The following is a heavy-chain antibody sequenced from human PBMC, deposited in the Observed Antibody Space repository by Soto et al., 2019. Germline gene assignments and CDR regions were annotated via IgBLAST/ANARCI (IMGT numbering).Heavy chain of an antibody. CDR3: ARGLGTNGLDV. D-gene: IGHD7-27*01. CDR2: ISTYSGNT. J-gene: IGHJ6*02. V-gene: IGHV1-18*04. CDR1: GYKFITYG. Sequence: QIQLVQSGGEVKKPGASVKVSCKASGYKFITYGITWVRQAPGQGLEWMGGISTYSGNTDYAQSFQDRVTMNTDTSTSTVYMELGSLRSDDTAVYYCARGLGTNGLDVWGQGTTVTVSS.